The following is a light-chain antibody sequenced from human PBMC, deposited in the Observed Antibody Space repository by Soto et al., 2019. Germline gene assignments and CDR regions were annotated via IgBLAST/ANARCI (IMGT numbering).Light chain of an antibody. Sequence: EIVLTHSPCTLSLSPLERARLSFMASQSVSSSYLAWYQQKPGQAPRLLIYGASSRATGIPDRFSGSGSGTDFTLTISSLQSEDFAVYYCQQYNNWPRTFGQGTRLEIK. V-gene: IGKV3-20*01. CDR3: QQYNNWPRT. CDR2: GAS. CDR1: QSVSSSY. J-gene: IGKJ5*01.